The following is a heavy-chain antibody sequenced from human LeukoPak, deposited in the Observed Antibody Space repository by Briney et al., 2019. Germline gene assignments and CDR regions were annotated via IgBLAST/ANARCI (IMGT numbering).Heavy chain of an antibody. V-gene: IGHV3-23*01. CDR3: AKNGYCSSTSCNHYYYYYMDV. CDR2: ISGSGGST. CDR1: GFTFDDYG. D-gene: IGHD2-2*03. Sequence: GGSLRLSCAASGFTFDDYGMSWVRQAPGKGLEWVSAISGSGGSTYYADSVKGRFTISRDNSKNTLYLQMNSLRAEDTAVYYCAKNGYCSSTSCNHYYYYYMDVWGKGTTVTISS. J-gene: IGHJ6*03.